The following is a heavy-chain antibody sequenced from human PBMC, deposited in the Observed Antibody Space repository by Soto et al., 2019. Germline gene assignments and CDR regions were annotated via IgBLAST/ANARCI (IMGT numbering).Heavy chain of an antibody. V-gene: IGHV3-23*01. CDR3: ETHDILTGSRY. CDR1: GFTFSSYA. D-gene: IGHD3-9*01. Sequence: PGGSLRLSCAASGFTFSSYAMSWVRQAPEKGLEWVSAISGSGGSTYYADSVKGRFTISRDNSKNTLYLQMNSLRAEDTAVYYCETHDILTGSRYWGQGTLVTVSS. CDR2: ISGSGGST. J-gene: IGHJ4*02.